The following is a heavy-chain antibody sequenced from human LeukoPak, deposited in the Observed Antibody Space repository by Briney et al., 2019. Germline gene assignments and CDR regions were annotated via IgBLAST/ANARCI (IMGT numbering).Heavy chain of an antibody. V-gene: IGHV3-53*01. CDR2: IYSGGTT. CDR1: GFTVSSNY. CDR3: ARDNSYYYMDV. Sequence: PGGSLRLSCAASGFTVSSNYMSWVRQAPGKGLEWDSVIYSGGTTYYADSVKGRFTISRDNSKNTMYLQMNSLRAEDTAVYYCARDNSYYYMDVWGKGTTVTVSS. J-gene: IGHJ6*03.